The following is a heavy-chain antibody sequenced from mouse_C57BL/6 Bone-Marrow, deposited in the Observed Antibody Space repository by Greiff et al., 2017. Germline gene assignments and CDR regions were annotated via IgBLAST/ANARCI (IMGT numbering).Heavy chain of an antibody. CDR3: ARGVF. CDR1: GYSITSGYY. Sequence: EVQLQESGPGLVKPSQSLSLTCSVTGYSITSGYYWNWIRQFPGNKLEWMGYISYDGSNNYNPSLKNRISITRDTSKHQFVLKLNSVTTEDTATYYCARGVFWGQGTTLTVSS. CDR2: ISYDGSN. V-gene: IGHV3-6*01. J-gene: IGHJ2*01.